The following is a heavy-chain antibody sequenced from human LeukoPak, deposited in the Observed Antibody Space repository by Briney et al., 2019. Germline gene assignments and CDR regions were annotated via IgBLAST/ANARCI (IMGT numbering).Heavy chain of an antibody. CDR2: INPDSGGT. V-gene: IGHV1-2*02. CDR3: ARTTGGDLVDDSSYYYGMDV. J-gene: IGHJ6*02. Sequence: ASVKVSCKASGYTFIGYYMHWVRQAPGQGLEWMGWINPDSGGTNYAQKFQGRVTMTRDTSTSTVYMELSSLRSEDTAVYYCARTTGGDLVDDSSYYYGMDVWGQGTTVTVSS. D-gene: IGHD3-22*01. CDR1: GYTFIGYY.